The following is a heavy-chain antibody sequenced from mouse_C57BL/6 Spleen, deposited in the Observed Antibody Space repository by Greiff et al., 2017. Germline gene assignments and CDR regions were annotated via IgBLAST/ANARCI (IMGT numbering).Heavy chain of an antibody. Sequence: ESGPGLVKPSQSLSLTCSVTGYSITSGYYWNWIRQFPGNKLEWMGYISYDGSNNYNPSLKNRISITRDTSKNQFFLKLNSVTTEDTATYYCARGYYYGYAMDYWGQGTSVTVSS. V-gene: IGHV3-6*01. D-gene: IGHD1-1*01. J-gene: IGHJ4*01. CDR3: ARGYYYGYAMDY. CDR2: ISYDGSN. CDR1: GYSITSGYY.